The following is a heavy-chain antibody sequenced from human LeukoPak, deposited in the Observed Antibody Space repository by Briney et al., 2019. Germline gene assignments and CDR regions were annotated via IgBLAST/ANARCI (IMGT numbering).Heavy chain of an antibody. CDR3: ASHERQYYYSMDV. J-gene: IGHJ6*02. CDR1: GLSFSSYW. Sequence: SGGSLRLSCAASGLSFSSYWMSWVRQAPEKGLEWVAYIKQDESEKYYVDSVKGRFTISRDNAKNSLYLEMSSLRAEDTAVYYCASHERQYYYSMDVWGQGTTVTVSS. CDR2: IKQDESEK. D-gene: IGHD6-25*01. V-gene: IGHV3-7*05.